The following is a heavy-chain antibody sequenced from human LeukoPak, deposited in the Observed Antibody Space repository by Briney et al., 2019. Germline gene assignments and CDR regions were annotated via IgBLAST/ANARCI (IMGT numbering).Heavy chain of an antibody. CDR1: GFTFSNYW. J-gene: IGHJ4*02. V-gene: IGHV3-7*03. CDR2: IKQDGSEK. CDR3: ARDPGPDY. Sequence: GGSLRLSCVVSGFTFSNYWMSWVRQAPGKGLEWVANIKQDGSEKYFVDSVKGRFTISRDNAKNSLYLQMNGLRAEDTAVYYCARDPGPDYWGQGTLVTVS.